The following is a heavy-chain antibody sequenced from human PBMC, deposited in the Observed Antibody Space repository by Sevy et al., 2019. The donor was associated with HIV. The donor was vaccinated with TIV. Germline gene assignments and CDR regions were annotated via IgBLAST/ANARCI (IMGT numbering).Heavy chain of an antibody. CDR1: GASISSSGYY. Sequence: SETLSLTCTVSGASISSSGYYWGWIRQPPGKGLELIASIRYTGSTYYDPSLRSRVTISADASKNQLSLRLNSVTAADTAVYYCAGPTLTYSSGWSYYDHWGQGTVVTVSS. V-gene: IGHV4-39*01. CDR2: IRYTGST. D-gene: IGHD6-19*01. CDR3: AGPTLTYSSGWSYYDH. J-gene: IGHJ4*02.